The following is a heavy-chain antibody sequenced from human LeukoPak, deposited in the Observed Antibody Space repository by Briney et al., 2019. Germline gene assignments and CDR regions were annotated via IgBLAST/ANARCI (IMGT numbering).Heavy chain of an antibody. V-gene: IGHV3-11*05. CDR1: GFTFSDYY. CDR2: ISTTSTYT. J-gene: IGHJ2*01. CDR3: AREDNWYFDL. Sequence: GRSLRLSCAASGFTFSDYYMTWSRQAPGKGLEWVAYISTTSTYTNSADSVKGRFTISRDNAKNSLYLQMNSLRAEDTAVYYCAREDNWYFDLWGRGTLVTVSS.